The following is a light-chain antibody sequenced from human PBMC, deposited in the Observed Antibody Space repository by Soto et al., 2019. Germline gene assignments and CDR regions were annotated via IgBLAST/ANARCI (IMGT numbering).Light chain of an antibody. V-gene: IGKV1-6*01. Sequence: AIQMTQSPSSLSASVGDRVTITCRASQDIRNELGWYQQRPGKAPKALIYGASNLQSGVPSRFSGSGFGTDFPLTISSLQPEDFATYYCLQDRHYPRTFGQGTKVESK. CDR1: QDIRNE. J-gene: IGKJ1*01. CDR3: LQDRHYPRT. CDR2: GAS.